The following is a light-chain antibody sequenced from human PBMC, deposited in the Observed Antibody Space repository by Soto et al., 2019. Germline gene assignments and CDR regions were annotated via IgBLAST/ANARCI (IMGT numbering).Light chain of an antibody. J-gene: IGKJ4*01. CDR1: QGIAPY. V-gene: IGKV1-27*01. CDR3: QKYNSAPLT. CDR2: ATS. Sequence: DVPMTQSPSSLSAFVGDRVTITCRASQGIAPYLAWFQQKPGKVPKLLIYATSTLQSGVPSRFSGSGSGTDFTLTINSLQPEDVGTYYCQKYNSAPLTLGGGTKVEIK.